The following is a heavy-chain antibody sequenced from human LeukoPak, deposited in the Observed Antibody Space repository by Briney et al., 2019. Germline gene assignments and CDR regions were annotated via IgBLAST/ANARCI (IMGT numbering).Heavy chain of an antibody. V-gene: IGHV3-23*01. CDR3: AKFQADFWSAYSYYFDY. Sequence: PGGSLRLSCAASGFTFRSYAMSWVRQAPGKGLEWVSGIIGSGSSTYYADSVKGRFTISRDNSKNTLYLQMNSLRAEDTAVYYCAKFQADFWSAYSYYFDYWGQGTLVTVSS. D-gene: IGHD3-3*01. J-gene: IGHJ4*02. CDR2: IIGSGSST. CDR1: GFTFRSYA.